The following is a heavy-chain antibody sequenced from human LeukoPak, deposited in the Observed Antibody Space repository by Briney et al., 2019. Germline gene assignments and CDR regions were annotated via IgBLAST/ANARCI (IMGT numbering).Heavy chain of an antibody. D-gene: IGHD6-19*01. CDR2: FDPEDGET. CDR1: GYTLTELS. J-gene: IGHJ4*02. CDR3: ATSYSSGWYFDY. V-gene: IGHV1-24*01. Sequence: ASVKVSCKVSGYTLTELSMHWVRQAPGKGLEWMGGFDPEDGETIYAQKFQGRVTMTEGTSTDTAYMELSSLRSEDTAVYYCATSYSSGWYFDYWGQGTLVTVSS.